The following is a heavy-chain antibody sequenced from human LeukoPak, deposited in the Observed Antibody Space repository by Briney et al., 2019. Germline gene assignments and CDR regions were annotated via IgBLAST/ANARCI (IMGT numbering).Heavy chain of an antibody. J-gene: IGHJ4*02. CDR2: IFHSGAT. D-gene: IGHD3-3*01. CDR1: GGSIGTTHW. CDR3: ASWSTRFPSY. V-gene: IGHV4-4*02. Sequence: SETPSLTCAVSGGSIGTTHWWSWVRQPPGKGLEWIGEIFHSGATNYRPSLRSRVTISLDKSKNQFSLKLSSVTAADTAVYYCASWSTRFPSYWGQGTLVIVSS.